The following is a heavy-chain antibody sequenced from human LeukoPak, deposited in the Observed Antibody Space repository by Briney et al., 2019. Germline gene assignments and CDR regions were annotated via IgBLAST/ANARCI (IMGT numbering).Heavy chain of an antibody. J-gene: IGHJ4*02. CDR3: ARGAYQIVVVTAPTY. D-gene: IGHD2-21*02. V-gene: IGHV3-30*03. CDR2: LSSDGSNK. CDR1: GFTFSNYS. Sequence: GRSLSLSCAASGFTFSNYSMHWVRQAPGKGLEWVAVLSSDGSNKYYADSVKGRFTISRDISKNTLHLQMTSLRAEDTAVYYCARGAYQIVVVTAPTYWGQGTLVTVSS.